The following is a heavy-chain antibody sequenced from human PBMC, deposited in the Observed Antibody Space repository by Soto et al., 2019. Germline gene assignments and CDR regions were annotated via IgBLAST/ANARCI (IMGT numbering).Heavy chain of an antibody. CDR3: ARRSIFTWSDAFDI. J-gene: IGHJ3*02. Sequence: ASVKVSCKAAGYTFTSYYMHWVRQAPGQRLEWMGFINPSGGITTYAQKFQARVTMTSDTSTSTVYMELRTLKSEDTAVYYCARRSIFTWSDAFDIWGQGTMVTVSS. D-gene: IGHD3-3*01. V-gene: IGHV1-46*01. CDR1: GYTFTSYY. CDR2: INPSGGIT.